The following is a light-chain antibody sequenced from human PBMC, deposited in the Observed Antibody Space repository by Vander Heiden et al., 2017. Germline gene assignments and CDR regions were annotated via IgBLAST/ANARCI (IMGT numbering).Light chain of an antibody. CDR3: SSDTSSSTVV. CDR1: CCDVGGDNY. CDR2: DVS. V-gene: IGLV2-14*01. Sequence: QSALTQPASVYGSPGPSPTISCTGTCCDVGGDNYVCWYQQPPGNAHVLIIYDVSSRTAGFAHRFSGSQSGNTASLTISGLQAEDEADYSCSSDTSSSTVVFGGGTKLTVL. J-gene: IGLJ3*02.